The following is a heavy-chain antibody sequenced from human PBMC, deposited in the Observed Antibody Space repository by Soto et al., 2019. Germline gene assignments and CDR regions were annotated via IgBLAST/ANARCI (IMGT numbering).Heavy chain of an antibody. D-gene: IGHD3-3*01. J-gene: IGHJ6*02. CDR1: GFSLSNARMG. V-gene: IGHV2-26*01. Sequence: VSGPTLVNPTETLTLTCTVSGFSLSNARMGVSWIRQPPGKALEWLAHIFSNDEKSYSTSLKSRLTISKDTSKSQVVLTMTNMDPVDTATYYCARISIHYYDFRSAPFYGMDVSGPGTTLTVSS. CDR2: IFSNDEK. CDR3: ARISIHYYDFRSAPFYGMDV.